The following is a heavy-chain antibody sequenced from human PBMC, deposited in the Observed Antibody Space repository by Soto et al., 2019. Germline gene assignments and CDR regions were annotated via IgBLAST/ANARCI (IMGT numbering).Heavy chain of an antibody. CDR3: ARDGRMRGSYYYMDV. CDR2: IYSDGDT. D-gene: IGHD1-1*01. V-gene: IGHV3-66*01. Sequence: DVHLVESGGGLVQPGGSLRLSCTASGFSVSTNYMNWVRQAPGKGLEWVSIIYSDGDTYYADSVKGRFTISRDNSKNTLYLQMNSLRADDTAVYYCARDGRMRGSYYYMDVWGRGTTVTVSS. J-gene: IGHJ6*03. CDR1: GFSVSTNY.